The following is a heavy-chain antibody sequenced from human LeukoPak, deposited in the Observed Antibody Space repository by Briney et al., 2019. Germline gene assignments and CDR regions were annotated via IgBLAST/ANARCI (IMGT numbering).Heavy chain of an antibody. Sequence: SETLSLTCTVSGGSISSSSYYWGWIRQPPGKGLEWIGSIYYSGSTYYNPSLKSRVTISVDTSKNQFSLKLSSVTAADTAVYYCARHMPSYDFWSGPNLYDIWGQGTMVTVSS. D-gene: IGHD3-3*01. CDR2: IYYSGST. J-gene: IGHJ3*02. CDR1: GGSISSSSYY. V-gene: IGHV4-39*01. CDR3: ARHMPSYDFWSGPNLYDI.